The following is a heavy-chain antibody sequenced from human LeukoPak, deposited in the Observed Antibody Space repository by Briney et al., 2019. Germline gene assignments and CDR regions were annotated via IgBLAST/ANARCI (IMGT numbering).Heavy chain of an antibody. CDR3: ARDRSDYYDSSGYYTEVDWYFDL. CDR1: GGSVSSGSYY. D-gene: IGHD3-22*01. J-gene: IGHJ2*01. V-gene: IGHV4-61*01. CDR2: IYYSGST. Sequence: PSETLSLTCTISGGSVSSGSYYWSWIRQPPGKGLEWIGYIYYSGSTNYNPSLKSRATISVDTSKNQFSLKLSSVTAADTAVYYCARDRSDYYDSSGYYTEVDWYFDLWGRGTLVTVSS.